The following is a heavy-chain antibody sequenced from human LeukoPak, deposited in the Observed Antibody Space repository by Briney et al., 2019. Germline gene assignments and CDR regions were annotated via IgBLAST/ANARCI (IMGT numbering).Heavy chain of an antibody. CDR2: IYSGAST. D-gene: IGHD6-19*01. J-gene: IGHJ4*02. CDR3: ARHIVVSGWYRYFDY. Sequence: GGSLRLSCAASGFTVSRNYMSWVRQAPGKGLEWVSVIYSGASTHYADSVKGRFTISRDNSKNTLFLQMNSLRAEDTAVYYCARHIVVSGWYRYFDYWGQGTLVTVSS. CDR1: GFTVSRNY. V-gene: IGHV3-53*01.